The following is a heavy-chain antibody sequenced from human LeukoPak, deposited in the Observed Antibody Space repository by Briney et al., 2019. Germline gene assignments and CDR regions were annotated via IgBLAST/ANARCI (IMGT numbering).Heavy chain of an antibody. Sequence: GGSLRLSCAASGFTFSSYGMHWVRQAPGKGLEWVAVIWYDGSNKYYADSVKGRFTISRDNSKNTLYLQMNSLRAEDTAVYYCARAPSPLRYFDWLPFDYWGQGTLVTVSS. D-gene: IGHD3-9*01. J-gene: IGHJ4*02. CDR1: GFTFSSYG. V-gene: IGHV3-33*01. CDR2: IWYDGSNK. CDR3: ARAPSPLRYFDWLPFDY.